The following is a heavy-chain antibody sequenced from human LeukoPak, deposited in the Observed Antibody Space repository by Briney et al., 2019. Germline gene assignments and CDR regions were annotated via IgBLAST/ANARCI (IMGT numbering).Heavy chain of an antibody. J-gene: IGHJ4*02. CDR3: AKDGSWSCTD. Sequence: GGSLRLSCGASGFTFSSSAMHWVRQGPGKGLEWVAYIAHHGNNKYYADSVKGRLTISRDNSKGSLYLQMNSLRADDTAVYYCAKDGSWSCTDWGQGTLVRVSS. CDR1: GFTFSSSA. CDR2: IAHHGNNK. D-gene: IGHD2-8*02. V-gene: IGHV3-30*02.